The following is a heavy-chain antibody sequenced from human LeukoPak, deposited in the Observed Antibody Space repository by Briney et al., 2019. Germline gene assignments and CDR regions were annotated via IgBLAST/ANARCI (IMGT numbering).Heavy chain of an antibody. CDR2: IYYSGST. D-gene: IGHD4-17*01. CDR3: ARLMTTVTTRHFDY. J-gene: IGHJ4*02. V-gene: IGHV4-39*01. CDR1: GGSISSSSYY. Sequence: SETLSLTCTVSGGSISSSSYYWGWIRQPPGKGLEWIGSIYYSGSTYYNPSLKSRVTISVDTSKNQFSLKLSSVTAADTAVYYCARLMTTVTTRHFDYWGRGTLVTVSS.